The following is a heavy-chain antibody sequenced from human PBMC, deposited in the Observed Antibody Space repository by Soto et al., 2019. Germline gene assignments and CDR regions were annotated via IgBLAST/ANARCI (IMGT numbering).Heavy chain of an antibody. J-gene: IGHJ4*02. CDR2: IKTDGSSI. CDR3: ARHGDYVFDY. V-gene: IGHV3-7*02. Sequence: EVQLVESWGDLVQPGGSLRLSCAASGFIFSDSWMGWVRQAPGKGLEWVANIKTDGSSIYYVGSVRGRFTISRDNAKNSVYLQMNSLRAEDTAVYYCARHGDYVFDYWGQGTLVTVSS. CDR1: GFIFSDSW. D-gene: IGHD3-16*01.